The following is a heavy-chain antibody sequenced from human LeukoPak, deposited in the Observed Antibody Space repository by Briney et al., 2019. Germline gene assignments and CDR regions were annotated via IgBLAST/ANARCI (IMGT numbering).Heavy chain of an antibody. CDR1: GYTFTGYY. Sequence: ASVTASCKASGYTFTGYYMHWVRQAPGQGLEWMGWINPNSGGTNYAQKFQGRVTMTRDTSTSTAYMELSRLRSDDTAVYYCARDMGGGSCQENWGQGTLVTVSS. V-gene: IGHV1-2*02. CDR3: ARDMGGGSCQEN. D-gene: IGHD2-15*01. J-gene: IGHJ1*01. CDR2: INPNSGGT.